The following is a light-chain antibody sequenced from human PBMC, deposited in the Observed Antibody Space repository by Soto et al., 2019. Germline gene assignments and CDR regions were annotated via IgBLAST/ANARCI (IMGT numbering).Light chain of an antibody. J-gene: IGLJ1*01. V-gene: IGLV1-44*01. CDR2: MNN. CDR1: SXNIGSNS. CDR3: AAWDDSLNGNV. Sequence: QSVLTQPPSASGTPGQWVTISCSGSSXNIGSNSVSWYQQLPGTAPKLLIYMNNQRPSGVPDRFSGSMSGTSASLAISGLQSGDEADYYCAAWDDSLNGNVFGTGTKVTVL.